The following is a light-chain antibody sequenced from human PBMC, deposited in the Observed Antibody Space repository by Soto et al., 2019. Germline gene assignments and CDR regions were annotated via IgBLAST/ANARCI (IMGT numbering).Light chain of an antibody. Sequence: EIVLTQSPGTLSWFPGERATLSCRPTERVSSNFLAGYQQNVGQPPRLLIYRAVTRAPGVPDRFSGSGSEKEYIINISRLEPEDSAVYYCHQYGGSPFTFGQGTVLEIK. CDR1: ERVSSNF. CDR2: RAV. J-gene: IGKJ2*01. CDR3: HQYGGSPFT. V-gene: IGKV3-20*01.